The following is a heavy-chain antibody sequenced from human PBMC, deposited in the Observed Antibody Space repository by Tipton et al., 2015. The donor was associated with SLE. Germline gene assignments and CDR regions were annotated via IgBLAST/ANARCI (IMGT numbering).Heavy chain of an antibody. CDR3: ARGWSSSSYYYYYMDV. CDR2: IYYSGST. J-gene: IGHJ6*03. D-gene: IGHD6-6*01. V-gene: IGHV4-59*01. Sequence: TLSLTCAVYGGSFSGYYWSWIRQPPGKGLEWIGYIYYSGSTNYNPSLKSRVTISVDTSKNQFSLKLSSVTAADTAVYYCARGWSSSSYYYYYMDVWGKGTTVTVSS. CDR1: GGSFSGYY.